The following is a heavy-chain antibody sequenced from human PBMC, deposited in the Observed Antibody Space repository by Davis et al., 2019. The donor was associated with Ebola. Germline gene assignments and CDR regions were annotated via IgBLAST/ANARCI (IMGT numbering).Heavy chain of an antibody. CDR1: GYIFTNYS. J-gene: IGHJ4*02. D-gene: IGHD2-21*01. Sequence: AASVKVSCKASGYIFTNYSIHWVRQAPGQGLEWMGMLNPNAGSTTYAQKFQGRVTMTKDTSTSTVYMDMDSLRSEDTAEYFCAREVIADDYTSFDYWGQGTLVTVSS. CDR2: LNPNAGST. V-gene: IGHV1-46*03. CDR3: AREVIADDYTSFDY.